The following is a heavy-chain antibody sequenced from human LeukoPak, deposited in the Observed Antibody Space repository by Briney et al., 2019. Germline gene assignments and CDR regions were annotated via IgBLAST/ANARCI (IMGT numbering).Heavy chain of an antibody. Sequence: GGSLRLSCAASGFTFSSYAMSWVRQAPGKGLEWVSAISGSGGSTYYADSVKGRFTISRDNSKNTLYLQMNSLRAEDTAVYYCAKDQGRDGYNSDFENWGQGTLVTVSS. CDR1: GFTFSSYA. D-gene: IGHD5-24*01. CDR3: AKDQGRDGYNSDFEN. J-gene: IGHJ4*02. CDR2: ISGSGGST. V-gene: IGHV3-23*01.